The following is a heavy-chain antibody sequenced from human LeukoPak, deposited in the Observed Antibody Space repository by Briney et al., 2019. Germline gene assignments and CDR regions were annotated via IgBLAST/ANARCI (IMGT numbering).Heavy chain of an antibody. V-gene: IGHV3-20*04. J-gene: IGHJ4*02. CDR3: ARGCFGELLFDH. CDR2: ISSRGSHI. D-gene: IGHD3-10*01. CDR1: GFTFDDHG. Sequence: GGSLRLSCAASGFTFDDHGMSWVRQPPGKGREWVSCISSRGSHIYSVDSVKGRFTISRDNAKNSLYLQMNSLRAEDTALYYCARGCFGELLFDHWGQGTLVTVPS.